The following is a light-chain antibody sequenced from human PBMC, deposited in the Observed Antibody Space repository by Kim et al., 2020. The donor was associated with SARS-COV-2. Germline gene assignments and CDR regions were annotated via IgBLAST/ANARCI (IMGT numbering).Light chain of an antibody. J-gene: IGKJ1*01. Sequence: EIVMTQSPATLSVSPGERATLSCRASHSISSNLAWYQQKHGQAPRLLIFGASTRATGIPARFSDSGSGTEFTLTISSLQSEDFAVYYCQQYNNWPPWTFGQGTKVDIE. CDR2: GAS. CDR3: QQYNNWPPWT. V-gene: IGKV3-15*01. CDR1: HSISSN.